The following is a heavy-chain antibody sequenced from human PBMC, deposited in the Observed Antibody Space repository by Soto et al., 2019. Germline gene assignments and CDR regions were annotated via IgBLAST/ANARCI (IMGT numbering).Heavy chain of an antibody. Sequence: QVQLVQSGTEVKKPEASVKVSCKASGYTFISQAISWVRQAPGQGLEWMGWISTYSGNTNYAQKFQGRVTMTADTSTSTAYMELSSLRSDDTAVYYCATIFGVVNDYWGQGTLVIVSS. CDR3: ATIFGVVNDY. CDR2: ISTYSGNT. D-gene: IGHD3-3*01. CDR1: GYTFISQA. J-gene: IGHJ4*02. V-gene: IGHV1-18*01.